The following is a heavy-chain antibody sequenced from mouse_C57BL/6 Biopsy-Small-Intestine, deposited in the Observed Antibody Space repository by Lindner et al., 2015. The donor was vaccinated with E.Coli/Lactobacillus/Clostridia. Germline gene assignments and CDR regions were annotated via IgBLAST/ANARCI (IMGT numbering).Heavy chain of an antibody. J-gene: IGHJ2*01. V-gene: IGHV5-6*01. CDR1: GFTFSSYG. CDR3: ARTGADYFGY. CDR2: ISTGGSYT. Sequence: VQLQESGGDLVKPGGSLKLSCAASGFTFSSYGMSWVRQTPDKRLEWVATISTGGSYTYYPDSVKGRFTISRDNAKNTLYLQMSSLRSEDTAMYYCARTGADYFGYWGQGTTLTVSS. D-gene: IGHD4-1*01.